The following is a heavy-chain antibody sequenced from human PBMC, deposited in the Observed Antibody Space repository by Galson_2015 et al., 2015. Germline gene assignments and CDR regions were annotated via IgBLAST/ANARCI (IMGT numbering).Heavy chain of an antibody. CDR3: ARDGLFSYYYMDV. D-gene: IGHD3/OR15-3a*01. J-gene: IGHJ6*03. CDR1: GFTFSSYW. Sequence: SLRLSCAASGFTFSSYWMHWVRHAPGKGLVWVSRINSDGSSTSYADSVKGRFTISRDNAKNTLYLQMNSLRAEDTAVYYCARDGLFSYYYMDVWGKGTTVTVSS. V-gene: IGHV3-74*01. CDR2: INSDGSST.